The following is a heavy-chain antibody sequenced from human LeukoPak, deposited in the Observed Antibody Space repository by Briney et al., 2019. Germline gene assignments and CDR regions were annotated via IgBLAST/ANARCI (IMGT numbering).Heavy chain of an antibody. J-gene: IGHJ6*03. CDR2: IYYSGST. Sequence: SETLSLTCTVSGGSISSYYWSWIRQPPRKGLHWIGSIYYSGSTNYNPSLKSRVTISVDTSKNQFSLKLSSVNAADTAVYYCARVGIDSGYDYGYYYYYMDVWGKGTTVTVSS. CDR1: GGSISSYY. V-gene: IGHV4-59*01. CDR3: ARVGIDSGYDYGYYYYYMDV. D-gene: IGHD5-12*01.